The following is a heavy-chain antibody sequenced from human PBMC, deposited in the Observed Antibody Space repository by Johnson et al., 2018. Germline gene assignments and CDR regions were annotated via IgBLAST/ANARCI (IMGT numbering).Heavy chain of an antibody. CDR3: ARADAFDI. J-gene: IGHJ3*02. CDR1: GFTFSSYA. V-gene: IGHV3-30-3*01. Sequence: QVQPVQSGGGVVQPGRSLRLSCAASGFTFSSYAMHWVRQAPGKGLEWVAVISYDGSNKYYADSVKGRFTISRDNSKNTLYLQMNSLRAEDTAVYYCARADAFDIWGQGTMVTVSS. CDR2: ISYDGSNK.